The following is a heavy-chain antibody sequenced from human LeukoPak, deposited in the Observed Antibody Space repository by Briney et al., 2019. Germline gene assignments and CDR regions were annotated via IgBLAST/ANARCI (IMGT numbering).Heavy chain of an antibody. Sequence: PSQTLSLTCTVSGGSISSGDYYWSWIRQPPGKGLEWIGYIYYSGSTYYNPSLKSRVTISVDTSKNQFSLKLSPVTAADTAVYYCARDPSGWYVDYWGQGTLVTVSS. CDR3: ARDPSGWYVDY. CDR2: IYYSGST. J-gene: IGHJ4*02. V-gene: IGHV4-30-4*08. CDR1: GGSISSGDYY. D-gene: IGHD6-19*01.